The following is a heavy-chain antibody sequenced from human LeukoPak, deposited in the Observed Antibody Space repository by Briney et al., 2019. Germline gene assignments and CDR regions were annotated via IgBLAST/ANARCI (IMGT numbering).Heavy chain of an antibody. D-gene: IGHD2-8*01. J-gene: IGHJ4*02. V-gene: IGHV1-69*05. CDR2: IIPIFGTA. Sequence: SVKVSCKASGGTFSSYAISWVRQAPGQGLEWMGGIIPIFGTANYAQKFQGRVTITTDESSSTAYMELSSLRSEATTVYYCAHGYCTNGVCYPPPDYWGQGTLVTVSS. CDR3: AHGYCTNGVCYPPPDY. CDR1: GGTFSSYA.